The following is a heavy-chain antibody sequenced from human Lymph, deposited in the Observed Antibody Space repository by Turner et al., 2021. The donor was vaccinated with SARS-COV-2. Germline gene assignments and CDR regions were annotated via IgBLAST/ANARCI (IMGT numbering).Heavy chain of an antibody. J-gene: IGHJ4*02. D-gene: IGHD3-22*01. CDR2: ISGRGDST. CDR3: AKNEMAMIVVVITLFDY. V-gene: IGHV3-23*01. CDR1: GFTFSSYA. Sequence: EVQLLESGGGLVQPGGSLRLSCAASGFTFSSYAMSWVRQAPGKGLEWVSTISGRGDSTYYADSVKGRFTISRDNSKNTLFLQRHSLRAEDTAVYYCAKNEMAMIVVVITLFDYWGQGTLVTVSS.